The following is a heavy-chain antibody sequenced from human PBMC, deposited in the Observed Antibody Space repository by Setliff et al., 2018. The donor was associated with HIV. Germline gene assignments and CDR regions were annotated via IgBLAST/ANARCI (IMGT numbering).Heavy chain of an antibody. Sequence: KTSETLSLTCAVYVGSFSGHYWIWIRQPPGKGLEWIGETNPSGSTKYNPSLKSRVTISVDRSKNQFSLKLTSVTAADTAVYYCARGQDLGATWTGYYYYYMDVWGKGTTVTVSS. V-gene: IGHV4-34*01. CDR2: TNPSGST. D-gene: IGHD1-26*01. J-gene: IGHJ6*03. CDR1: VGSFSGHY. CDR3: ARGQDLGATWTGYYYYYMDV.